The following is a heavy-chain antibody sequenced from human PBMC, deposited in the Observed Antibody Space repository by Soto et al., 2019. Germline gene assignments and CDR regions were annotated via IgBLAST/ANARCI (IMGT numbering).Heavy chain of an antibody. CDR1: GGTFSSYA. J-gene: IGHJ6*02. Sequence: SVKVSCTASGGTFSSYAISWVRQAPGQGLEWMGGIIPIFATANYAQKFQGRVMITVDESTSTAYMELSSLRSEDTAVYYCARSVSFRYQLLKRGMDVWGQGTTVTVSS. CDR3: ARSVSFRYQLLKRGMDV. CDR2: IIPIFATA. V-gene: IGHV1-69*13. D-gene: IGHD2-2*01.